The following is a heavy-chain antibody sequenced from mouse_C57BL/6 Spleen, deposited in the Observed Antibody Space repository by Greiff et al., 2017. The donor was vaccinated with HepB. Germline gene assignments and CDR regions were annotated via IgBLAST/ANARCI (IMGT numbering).Heavy chain of an antibody. Sequence: VQLQQPGAELVKPGASVKVSCKASGYTFTSYWMHWVKQRPGQGLEWIGRIHPSDSETNYNQKFKGKATLTVDKSSSTAYMQLSSLTSEDSAVYYCAMRRMTPYAMDYWGQGTSVTVSS. V-gene: IGHV1-74*01. CDR3: AMRRMTPYAMDY. CDR2: IHPSDSET. CDR1: GYTFTSYW. J-gene: IGHJ4*01.